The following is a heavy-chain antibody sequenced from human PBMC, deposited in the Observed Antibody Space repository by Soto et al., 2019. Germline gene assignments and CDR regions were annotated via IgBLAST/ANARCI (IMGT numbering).Heavy chain of an antibody. V-gene: IGHV3-53*01. CDR3: ARDCDDTSGFCPH. D-gene: IGHD3-22*01. Sequence: GGSLRLSCAVSGFSVSENYMGWVRQAPGKGLEWVSVIYTAGDAYYVDSVKGRFTISRDNSKNTVFLQMNGLRAEDTAVYYCARDCDDTSGFCPHWGQGTPVTVSS. CDR2: IYTAGDA. J-gene: IGHJ4*02. CDR1: GFSVSENY.